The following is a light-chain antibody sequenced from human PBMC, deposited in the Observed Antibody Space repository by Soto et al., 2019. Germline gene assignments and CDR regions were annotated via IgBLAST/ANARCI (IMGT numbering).Light chain of an antibody. CDR1: SSNVGGYNF. CDR2: DVS. J-gene: IGLJ2*01. CDR3: CSYAGSYTLL. V-gene: IGLV2-11*01. Sequence: QSVLTQPRSVSGSPGQSVTISCTGTSSNVGGYNFVSWYQQYPGKAPKLMVYDVSKRPSGVPDRFSGSKSGNTASLTISGLQAEDEGDYYCCSYAGSYTLLFGGGTKVTVL.